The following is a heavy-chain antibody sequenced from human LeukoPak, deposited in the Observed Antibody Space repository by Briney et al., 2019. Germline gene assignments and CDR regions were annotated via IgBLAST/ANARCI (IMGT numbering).Heavy chain of an antibody. CDR2: ISGSGGST. CDR3: AKGGYCSGGSCYSDYFDY. Sequence: QPGGSLRLSCAASGFTFSSYAMSWVRQAPGKGLEWVSAISGSGGSTYYADSVKGRFAISRDNSKNTLYLQMNSLRAEDTAVYYCAKGGYCSGGSCYSDYFDYWGQRTLVTVSS. CDR1: GFTFSSYA. D-gene: IGHD2-15*01. V-gene: IGHV3-23*01. J-gene: IGHJ4*02.